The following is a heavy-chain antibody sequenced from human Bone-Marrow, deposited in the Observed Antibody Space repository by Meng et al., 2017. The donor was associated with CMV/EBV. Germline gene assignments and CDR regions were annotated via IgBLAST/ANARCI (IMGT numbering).Heavy chain of an antibody. CDR1: GGSFSGYY. CDR2: INHSGST. J-gene: IGHJ4*02. CDR3: ARGAGRMVRGVINY. Sequence: CAVYGGSFSGYYWSWIRQPPGKGLEWIGKINHSGSTNYNPSLKSRVTISVDTSKNQFSLKLSSVTAADTAVYYCARGAGRMVRGVINYWGQGTLVTVSS. V-gene: IGHV4-34*01. D-gene: IGHD3-10*01.